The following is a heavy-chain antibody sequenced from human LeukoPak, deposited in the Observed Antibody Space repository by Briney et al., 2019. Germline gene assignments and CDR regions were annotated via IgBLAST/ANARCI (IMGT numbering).Heavy chain of an antibody. Sequence: GASVKVSCKASGYTFTNYGISWVRQAPGQGLEWMGWISTYNDNTNYAQKLQGRVTMTTDTSTSTAYMELTSLRSDDTAVYYCARESVESRSVVSAVLRGGVGWLDPWGQGTLVTVSS. J-gene: IGHJ5*02. V-gene: IGHV1-18*01. CDR1: GYTFTNYG. CDR2: ISTYNDNT. CDR3: ARESVESRSVVSAVLRGGVGWLDP. D-gene: IGHD2-2*01.